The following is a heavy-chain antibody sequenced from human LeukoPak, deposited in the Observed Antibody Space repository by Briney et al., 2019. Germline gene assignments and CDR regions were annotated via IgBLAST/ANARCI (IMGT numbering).Heavy chain of an antibody. J-gene: IGHJ4*02. V-gene: IGHV1-69*13. D-gene: IGHD3-10*01. CDR3: ARGRSEREYYFDY. CDR2: IIPIFGTA. Sequence: SVKVSCKASGGTFSSYAISWVRQAPGQGLEWMGGIIPIFGTANYAQKFQGRVTITADESTSTAYMELSSLRSEDTAVYYYARGRSEREYYFDYWGQGTLVTVSS. CDR1: GGTFSSYA.